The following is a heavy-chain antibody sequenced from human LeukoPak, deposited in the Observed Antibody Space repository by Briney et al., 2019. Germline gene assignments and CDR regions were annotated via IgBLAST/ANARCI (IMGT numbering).Heavy chain of an antibody. V-gene: IGHV1-3*01. D-gene: IGHD1-26*01. CDR3: ARVDPSIVGATGPLYYYYYGMDV. Sequence: ASVKVSCKASGYTFTNYAIHWVRQAPGQRLEWMGRINAGNGNTKYSQKFQDSVTITRDTSASTAYMELSSLRSEDTAVYYCARVDPSIVGATGPLYYYYYGMDVWGQGTTVTVSS. CDR1: GYTFTNYA. CDR2: INAGNGNT. J-gene: IGHJ6*02.